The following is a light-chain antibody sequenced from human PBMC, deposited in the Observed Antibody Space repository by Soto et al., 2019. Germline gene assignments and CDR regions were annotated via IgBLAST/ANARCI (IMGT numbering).Light chain of an antibody. Sequence: EIVLTQSPATLSLSPGERATLSCRASQSVSSSYLAWYQQKPGQAPRLLIYGASSRATGIPDRFSGSGSGTDFTLTISRLEPEDFAVYYCQQCGSSPWTFGQGTKVDIK. CDR2: GAS. CDR3: QQCGSSPWT. CDR1: QSVSSSY. V-gene: IGKV3-20*01. J-gene: IGKJ1*01.